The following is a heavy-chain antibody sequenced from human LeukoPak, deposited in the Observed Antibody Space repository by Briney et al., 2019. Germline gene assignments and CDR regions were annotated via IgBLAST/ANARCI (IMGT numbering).Heavy chain of an antibody. CDR3: AKSMVRGVIITLDY. V-gene: IGHV3-9*01. J-gene: IGHJ4*02. CDR1: GFTFSGYD. CDR2: ISWNSGSI. Sequence: GGSLRLSCAASGFTFSGYDMNWVRQAPGKGLEWVSGISWNSGSIGYADSVKGRFTISRDNAKNSLYLQMNSLRAEDTALYYCAKSMVRGVIITLDYWGQGTLVTVSS. D-gene: IGHD3-10*01.